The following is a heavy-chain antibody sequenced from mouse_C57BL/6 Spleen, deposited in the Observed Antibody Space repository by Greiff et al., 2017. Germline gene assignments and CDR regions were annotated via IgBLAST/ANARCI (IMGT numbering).Heavy chain of an antibody. V-gene: IGHV1-50*01. J-gene: IGHJ2*01. D-gene: IGHD1-1*02. CDR3: ARSYYYPDY. CDR1: GYTFTSYW. CDR2: IDPSDSYT. Sequence: QVQLQQPGAELVKPGASVKLSCKASGYTFTSYWMQWVKQRPGQGLEWIGEIDPSDSYTNYNQKFKGKATLTVDTSSSTAYMQLSSLTSEDSAVYYCARSYYYPDYWVQGTTLTVSS.